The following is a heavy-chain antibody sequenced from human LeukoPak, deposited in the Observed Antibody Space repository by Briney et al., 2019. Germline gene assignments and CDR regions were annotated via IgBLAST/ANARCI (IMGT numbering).Heavy chain of an antibody. CDR3: ARDLHYSNYMYYFDY. Sequence: GGSLRLSCAASGFTFSSYSMNWVRQAPGKGLEWVSYISSSSTTIYYADSVKGRFTISRDNAKNSLYLQMNSLRAEDTAVYYCARDLHYSNYMYYFDYWGQGTLVTVSS. D-gene: IGHD4-11*01. CDR2: ISSSSTTI. CDR1: GFTFSSYS. J-gene: IGHJ4*02. V-gene: IGHV3-48*04.